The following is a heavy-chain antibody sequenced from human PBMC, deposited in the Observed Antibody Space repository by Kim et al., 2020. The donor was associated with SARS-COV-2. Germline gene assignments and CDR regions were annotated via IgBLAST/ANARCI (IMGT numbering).Heavy chain of an antibody. D-gene: IGHD1-20*01. CDR3: AKLTGSAPVDY. CDR2: K. Sequence: KSYANSVEARFTISRENSKNTVYLQMNSLGADDTAVYYCAKLTGSAPVDYWGQGTLITVSS. J-gene: IGHJ4*02. V-gene: IGHV3-23*01.